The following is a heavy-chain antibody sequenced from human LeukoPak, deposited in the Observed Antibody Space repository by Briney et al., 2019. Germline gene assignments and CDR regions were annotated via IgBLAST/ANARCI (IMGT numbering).Heavy chain of an antibody. CDR2: ISSSSSYI. V-gene: IGHV3-21*01. CDR1: GFTFSSYS. CDR3: AREYCSGGNCRFDY. D-gene: IGHD2-15*01. J-gene: IGHJ4*02. Sequence: GGSLRLSCAASGFTFSSYSMNWVRQAPGRGLEWVSSISSSSSYIYYADSVKGRFTISRDNAKNSLYLQMNSLRAEDTAVYYCAREYCSGGNCRFDYWGQGTLVTVSS.